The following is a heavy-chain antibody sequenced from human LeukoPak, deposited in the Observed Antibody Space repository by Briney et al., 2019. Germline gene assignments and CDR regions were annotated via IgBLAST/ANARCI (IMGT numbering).Heavy chain of an antibody. CDR3: ARDGCSGGSCWFDY. Sequence: GGSLRLSCAASGFTFSSCEMNWVRQAPGKGLEWVSYISSSGSTIYYADSVKGRFTISRDNAKNSLYLQMNSLRAEDTAVYYCARDGCSGGSCWFDYWGQGTLVTVSS. CDR1: GFTFSSCE. V-gene: IGHV3-48*03. D-gene: IGHD2-15*01. J-gene: IGHJ4*02. CDR2: ISSSGSTI.